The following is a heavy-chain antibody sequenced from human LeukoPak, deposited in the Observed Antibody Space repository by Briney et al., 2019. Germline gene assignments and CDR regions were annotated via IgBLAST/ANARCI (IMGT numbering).Heavy chain of an antibody. CDR3: ARLKFYDSTGYSPGHYMDV. D-gene: IGHD3-22*01. CDR1: GGPIYSYY. Sequence: PSETLSLTCTVSGGPIYSYYWSWIRQTAGKRLEWIGRLYPGVSTNYNPSLKSRVTMSVDTSKNQFALKLSAVTAADTAVYYCARLKFYDSTGYSPGHYMDVWGKGTTVTVSS. J-gene: IGHJ6*03. CDR2: LYPGVST. V-gene: IGHV4-4*07.